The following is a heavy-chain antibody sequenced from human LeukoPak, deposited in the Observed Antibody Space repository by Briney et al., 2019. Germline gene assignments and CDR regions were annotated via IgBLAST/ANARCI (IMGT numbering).Heavy chain of an antibody. Sequence: PSETLSLTCTVSGGSISSSSYYWGWIRQPPGKGLEWIGSIYYSGSTYYNPSLKSRVTISVDTSKNQFSLKLSSVTAADTAVYYCARACCTNGVCWAYYYYYMDVWGKGTTVTVSS. J-gene: IGHJ6*03. CDR3: ARACCTNGVCWAYYYYYMDV. V-gene: IGHV4-39*07. CDR2: IYYSGST. D-gene: IGHD2-8*01. CDR1: GGSISSSSYY.